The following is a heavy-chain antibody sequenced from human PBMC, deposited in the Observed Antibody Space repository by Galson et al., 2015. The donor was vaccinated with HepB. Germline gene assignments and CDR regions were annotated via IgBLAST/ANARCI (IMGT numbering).Heavy chain of an antibody. Sequence: SLRLSCAASGFTFSDHAMNWVRQVSGKGLEWVSGINYDGAGAKYADSVRGRFTISRDNSRNTLYLQMNNLRVDDTAVYYCARDGRQLLQYFYYYMDVWGTGTTVTVSS. J-gene: IGHJ6*03. V-gene: IGHV3-23*01. CDR1: GFTFSDHA. D-gene: IGHD5-18*01. CDR2: INYDGAGA. CDR3: ARDGRQLLQYFYYYMDV.